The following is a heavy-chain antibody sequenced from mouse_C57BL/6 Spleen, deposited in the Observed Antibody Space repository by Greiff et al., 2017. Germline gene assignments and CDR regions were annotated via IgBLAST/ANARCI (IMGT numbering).Heavy chain of an antibody. CDR1: GYTFTSYW. V-gene: IGHV1-62-3*01. Sequence: QVQLQQSGPELVKPGASVKMSCTASGYTFTSYWVNWVKQRPGRGLEWIGRIEPDIGGTNYNEKFKGKATLTVDKPSSTAYMQLSSLTSEDSAVYYCAREWVIGPFDYWGQGTTLTVSS. J-gene: IGHJ2*01. CDR2: IEPDIGGT. D-gene: IGHD3-3*01. CDR3: AREWVIGPFDY.